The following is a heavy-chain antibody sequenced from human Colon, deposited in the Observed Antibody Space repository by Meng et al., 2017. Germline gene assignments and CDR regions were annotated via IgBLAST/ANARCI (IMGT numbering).Heavy chain of an antibody. D-gene: IGHD2/OR15-2a*01. V-gene: IGHV4-39*07. CDR3: ARGGVLWHSWT. CDR1: GGSISSTTYY. J-gene: IGHJ5*02. Sequence: SDTRSLTGTVSGGSISSTTYYWGWIRQPPGKGLEWIGTIYYSGCTYYKPSRKSRVTISLDSSKNQFSLKLSSVTAADTAVYYCARGGVLWHSWTWGQGTRVTCAS. CDR2: IYYSGCT.